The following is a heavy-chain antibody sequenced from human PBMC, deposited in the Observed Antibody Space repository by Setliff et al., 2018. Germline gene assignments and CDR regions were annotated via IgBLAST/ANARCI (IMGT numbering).Heavy chain of an antibody. Sequence: ASVKVSCKASGYSFSTYAMHWVRQAPGQRLEWMGWINGGNGNTKYSQKSQGRITITRDTSASTAYMEMSSLRSEDTAVYYCARDREYCSRTSCYIDYWAQGVLVTVSS. CDR3: ARDREYCSRTSCYIDY. CDR2: INGGNGNT. D-gene: IGHD2-2*02. CDR1: GYSFSTYA. V-gene: IGHV1-3*01. J-gene: IGHJ4*02.